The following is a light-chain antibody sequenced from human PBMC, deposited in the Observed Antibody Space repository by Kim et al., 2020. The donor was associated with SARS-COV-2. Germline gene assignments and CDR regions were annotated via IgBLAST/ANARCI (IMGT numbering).Light chain of an antibody. CDR3: SSYTSSSTWV. J-gene: IGLJ3*02. CDR2: DVS. V-gene: IGLV2-14*04. Sequence: QSITCSCTGTSSSVGCFRFFTWYQQHPGKAPKLMLYDVSKRPSGVSSRFSGSKSGNTASLTISGLQAEDEAYYYCSSYTSSSTWVFGGGTQLTVL. CDR1: SSSVGCFRF.